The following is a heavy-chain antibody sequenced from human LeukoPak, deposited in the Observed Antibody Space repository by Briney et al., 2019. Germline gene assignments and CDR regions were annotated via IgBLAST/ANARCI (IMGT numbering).Heavy chain of an antibody. D-gene: IGHD3-22*01. CDR2: ISWNSGSI. CDR3: AKDIISDYYDSSGYADY. Sequence: GGSLRLSCAASGFTFDDYAMHCVRQAPGKGLEWVSGISWNSGSIGYADSVKGRFTISRDNAKNSLYLQMNSLRAEDTALYYCAKDIISDYYDSSGYADYWGQGTLVTVSS. V-gene: IGHV3-9*01. J-gene: IGHJ4*02. CDR1: GFTFDDYA.